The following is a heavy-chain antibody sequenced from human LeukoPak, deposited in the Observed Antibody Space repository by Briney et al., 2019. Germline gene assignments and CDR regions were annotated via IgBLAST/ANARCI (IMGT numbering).Heavy chain of an antibody. Sequence: ASVKVSCKASGYTFTSYDINWVRQATGQGLEWMGRMNPNSGSTGYAQKFQGRVTITRNTSKSTPDLEMRSLRSEDTAVNHCARGKGYCSSISCYNWFDPXGQGTLVTVSS. J-gene: IGHJ5*02. CDR1: GYTFTSYD. CDR2: MNPNSGST. D-gene: IGHD2-2*01. V-gene: IGHV1-8*03. CDR3: ARGKGYCSSISCYNWFDP.